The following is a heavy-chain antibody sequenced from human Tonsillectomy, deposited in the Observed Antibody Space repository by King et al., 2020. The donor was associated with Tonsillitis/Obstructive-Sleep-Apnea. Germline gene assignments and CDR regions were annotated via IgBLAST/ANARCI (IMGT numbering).Heavy chain of an antibody. CDR3: ARAFYPDPVGALSAFDY. V-gene: IGHV3-30*04. J-gene: IGHJ4*02. D-gene: IGHD2/OR15-2a*01. CDR1: GFNFSTFA. CDR2: TSFDGGNK. Sequence: VQLVESGGVVVQPGRSLRLSCAASGFNFSTFAIHWVRQAPGKGLDWVAVTSFDGGNKYYADPVKGRFTISRDNSKNPLYLRMNSLIDEDTAVYYCARAFYPDPVGALSAFDYRGQGTLLTVSS.